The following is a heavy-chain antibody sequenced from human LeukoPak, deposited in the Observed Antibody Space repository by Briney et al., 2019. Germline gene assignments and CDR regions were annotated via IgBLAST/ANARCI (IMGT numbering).Heavy chain of an antibody. D-gene: IGHD1-14*01. CDR2: TDWDDYK. J-gene: IGHJ4*02. CDR1: GFSLSTSGMC. Sequence: SGPTLAHPTQPLTLTCTFSGFSLSTSGMCVSWIRQPPVKALEWLALTDWDDYKYYSTSLKTRLTISKDTSKNQVVLTMTNMDPVDTATYYCARIRGRSPYYFDYWGQGTLVTVSS. V-gene: IGHV2-70*01. CDR3: ARIRGRSPYYFDY.